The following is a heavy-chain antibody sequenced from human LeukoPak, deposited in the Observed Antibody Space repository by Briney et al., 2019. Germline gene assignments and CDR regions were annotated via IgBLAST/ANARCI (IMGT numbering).Heavy chain of an antibody. Sequence: GGSLRLSCAASGFTFTSYAMSWVRQAPGKGLEWVSVLTGDGNTYYTDSVKGRFTNSRDDSKNTLFLQMNSLRAEDTAVYFCAKVKWKLIGYFDYWGQGTLVTVSS. CDR1: GFTFTSYA. V-gene: IGHV3-23*01. D-gene: IGHD1-20*01. J-gene: IGHJ4*02. CDR3: AKVKWKLIGYFDY. CDR2: LTGDGNT.